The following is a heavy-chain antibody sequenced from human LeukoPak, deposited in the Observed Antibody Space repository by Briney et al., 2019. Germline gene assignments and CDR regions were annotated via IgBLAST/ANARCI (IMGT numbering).Heavy chain of an antibody. Sequence: SVKVSCKASGGTFSSYAISWVRQAPGQGLEWMGRIIPILGIANYAQKFQGRVTITADKSTSTAYMELSSLRSEDTAVYYCARGDTAMVYYFDYWGQGTLVTVCS. CDR1: GGTFSSYA. CDR3: ARGDTAMVYYFDY. CDR2: IIPILGIA. D-gene: IGHD5-18*01. J-gene: IGHJ4*02. V-gene: IGHV1-69*04.